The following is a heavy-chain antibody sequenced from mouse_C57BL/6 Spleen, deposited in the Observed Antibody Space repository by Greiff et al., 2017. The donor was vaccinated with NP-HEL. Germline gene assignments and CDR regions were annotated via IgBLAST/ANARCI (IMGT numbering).Heavy chain of an antibody. J-gene: IGHJ1*03. V-gene: IGHV14-4*01. CDR2: IDPENGDT. Sequence: VQLKESGAELVRPGASVKLSCTASGFNIKDDYMHWVKQRPEQGLEWIGWIDPENGDTEYASKFQGKATITADTSSNTAYLQLSSLTSEDTAVYYCTTLDYCGSSYGYFDVWGTGTTVTVSS. CDR3: TTLDYCGSSYGYFDV. D-gene: IGHD1-1*01. CDR1: GFNIKDDY.